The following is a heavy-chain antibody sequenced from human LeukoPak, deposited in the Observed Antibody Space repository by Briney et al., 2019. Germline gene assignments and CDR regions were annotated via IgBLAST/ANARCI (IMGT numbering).Heavy chain of an antibody. CDR1: GYTLNKFG. D-gene: IGHD6-13*01. J-gene: IGHJ4*02. CDR2: INTYNGKT. V-gene: IGHV1-18*01. Sequence: SVKVSCKASGYTLNKFGMSWVRQAPGQGLEWLGWINTYNGKTKLGEKFQGRVTMTTDTSTSTVYMELTSLRTDDTAEYFCARDTPQHLKRFDYWGQGTLVTVSS. CDR3: ARDTPQHLKRFDY.